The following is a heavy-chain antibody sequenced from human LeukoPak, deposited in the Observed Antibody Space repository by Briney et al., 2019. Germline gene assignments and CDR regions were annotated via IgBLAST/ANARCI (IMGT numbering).Heavy chain of an antibody. CDR3: ARSLRGRWFDP. CDR1: GGSFSGYY. J-gene: IGHJ5*02. CDR2: INHSGST. Sequence: SETLSLTCAVYGGSFSGYYWSWIRQPPGKGLEWIGEINHSGSTNYNPSLKSRVTISVDTSKNQFSLKLSSVTAADTAVYDCARSLRGRWFDPWGQGTLVTVSS. V-gene: IGHV4-34*01.